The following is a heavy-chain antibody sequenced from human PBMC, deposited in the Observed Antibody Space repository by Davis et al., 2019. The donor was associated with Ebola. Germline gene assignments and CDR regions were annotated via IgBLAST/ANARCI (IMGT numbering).Heavy chain of an antibody. J-gene: IGHJ4*02. Sequence: GESLKISCAASGFTFSSYEMNWVRQAPGKGLEWVSYISSSGSTIYYADSVKGRFTISRDNAKNSLYLQMNSLRAEDTAVYYCARAEFNVLLWFRGSFDYWGQGTLVTVSS. CDR2: ISSSGSTI. CDR3: ARAEFNVLLWFRGSFDY. V-gene: IGHV3-48*03. CDR1: GFTFSSYE. D-gene: IGHD3-10*01.